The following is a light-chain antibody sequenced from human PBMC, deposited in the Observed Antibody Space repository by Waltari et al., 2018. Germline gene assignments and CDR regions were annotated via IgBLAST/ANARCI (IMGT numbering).Light chain of an antibody. Sequence: QSALTQPRSVSGSPGPSVTMSCTGASSDVGGYNSVSWYQQHPGKAPKLLILDVNKRPSGVPGRFSASKSGNTASLTISGLQAEDEADYYCCSYAGTYTSLFVFGTGTQVTVL. V-gene: IGLV2-11*01. CDR1: SSDVGGYNS. CDR3: CSYAGTYTSLFV. J-gene: IGLJ1*01. CDR2: DVN.